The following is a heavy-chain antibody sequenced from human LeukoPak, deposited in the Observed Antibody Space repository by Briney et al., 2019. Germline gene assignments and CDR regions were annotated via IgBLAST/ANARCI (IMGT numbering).Heavy chain of an antibody. Sequence: ASVKVSCKASGYTFTSYAMHWVRQAPGQRLEWMGWINAGNGNTKYSQKFQGRATITRDTSASTAYMELSSLRSEDTAVYYCAWGYDILTGVDAFDIWGQGTMVTVSS. CDR3: AWGYDILTGVDAFDI. CDR2: INAGNGNT. D-gene: IGHD3-9*01. V-gene: IGHV1-3*01. CDR1: GYTFTSYA. J-gene: IGHJ3*02.